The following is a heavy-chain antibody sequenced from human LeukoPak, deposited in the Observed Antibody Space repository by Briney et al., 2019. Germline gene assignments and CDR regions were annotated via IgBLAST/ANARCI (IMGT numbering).Heavy chain of an antibody. V-gene: IGHV3-23*01. CDR2: ISGGGGDT. CDR1: GXTFSSYA. Sequence: PGGSLRLSWAVSGXTFSSYAVNWVRQAPGKGLEWVSAISGGGGDTYYADSVKGRFTISRDNSQNTLYLQMNSLRAEDTAVYYCAKGGLAPGQYYYYGMDVWGQGTTVTVSS. CDR3: AKGGLAPGQYYYYGMDV. J-gene: IGHJ6*02. D-gene: IGHD3/OR15-3a*01.